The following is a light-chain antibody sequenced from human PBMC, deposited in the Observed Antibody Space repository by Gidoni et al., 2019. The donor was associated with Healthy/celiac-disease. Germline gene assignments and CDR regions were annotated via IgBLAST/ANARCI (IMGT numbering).Light chain of an antibody. V-gene: IGKV1-33*01. CDR3: QQYDNLPA. CDR2: DSS. J-gene: IGKJ4*01. Sequence: DIQMTQSPSTLSASVGDRVTITCQASHDISNYLNWYQQKPGKAPKLLIYDSSKLEAGVPSMISGSGSGTDFTFTISSLPSEFIATYYCQQYDNLPAFXGXTKVEIK. CDR1: HDISNY.